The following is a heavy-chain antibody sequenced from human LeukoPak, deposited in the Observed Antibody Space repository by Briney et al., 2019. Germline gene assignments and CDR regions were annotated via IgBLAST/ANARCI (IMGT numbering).Heavy chain of an antibody. J-gene: IGHJ4*02. CDR3: YCAVEDY. CDR1: GFTFSSYS. D-gene: IGHD2-15*01. CDR2: IKQDGSEK. Sequence: PGGSLRLSCAASGFTFSSYSMNWVRQAPGKGLEWVANIKQDGSEKNYVDSVKGRFTISRDNAKNSLYLQMNSLRAEDTAVYYCYCAVEDYWGQGTLVTVSS. V-gene: IGHV3-7*01.